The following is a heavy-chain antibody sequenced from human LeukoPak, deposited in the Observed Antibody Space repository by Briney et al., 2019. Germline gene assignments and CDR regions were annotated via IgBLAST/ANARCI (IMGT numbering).Heavy chain of an antibody. D-gene: IGHD5-24*01. Sequence: ASVKVSCKASGYTFTDYFMHWVRQAPGQGLEWMGWINPNTGGTNYAQNFQGRVTITRDTSASTAYMELSSLRSEDMAVYYCARATYGMATIKFDYWGQGTLVTVSS. CDR2: INPNTGGT. J-gene: IGHJ4*02. CDR3: ARATYGMATIKFDY. V-gene: IGHV1-2*02. CDR1: GYTFTDYF.